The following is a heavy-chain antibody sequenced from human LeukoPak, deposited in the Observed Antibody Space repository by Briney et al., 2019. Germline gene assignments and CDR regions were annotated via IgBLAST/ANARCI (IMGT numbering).Heavy chain of an antibody. J-gene: IGHJ4*02. D-gene: IGHD3-9*01. CDR1: GFTFSSYS. CDR3: VRSVNYDILIGSLR. V-gene: IGHV3-21*01. CDR2: ISSSSSYI. Sequence: GGSLRLSCAASGFTFSSYSMNWVRQAPGKGLEWVSSISSSSSYIYYTDSVKGRFTISRDNAKNSLYLQMNSLRAEDTAVYYCVRSVNYDILIGSLRWGQGTLVTVSS.